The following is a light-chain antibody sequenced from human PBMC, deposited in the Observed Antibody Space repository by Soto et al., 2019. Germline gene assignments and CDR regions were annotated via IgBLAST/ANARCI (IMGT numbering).Light chain of an antibody. CDR3: CSYAGSYTYV. J-gene: IGLJ1*01. Sequence: QSAQTQPRSVSVSPGPSVTISCTGTSSDVGGYNYVSWYHQHPGKAPKLMIYDVSKRPSGVPDRFSGSKSGNTASLTISGLQAEDEADYYCCSYAGSYTYVYGTGTKVTVL. CDR1: SSDVGGYNY. V-gene: IGLV2-11*01. CDR2: DVS.